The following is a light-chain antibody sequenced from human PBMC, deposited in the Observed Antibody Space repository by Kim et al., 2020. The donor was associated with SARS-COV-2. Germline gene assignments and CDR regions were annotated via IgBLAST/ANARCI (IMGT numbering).Light chain of an antibody. Sequence: EIVLTQSPGTLSLSPGERATLSCRASQSVSGSNLAWYQQKRGQAPRLLMYAASSRATGIPDRFSGSGSGTDFTLTIGRLEPEDFAVYYCQQYAHSLWTFGLGTKVDIK. J-gene: IGKJ1*01. CDR2: AAS. CDR1: QSVSGSN. V-gene: IGKV3-20*01. CDR3: QQYAHSLWT.